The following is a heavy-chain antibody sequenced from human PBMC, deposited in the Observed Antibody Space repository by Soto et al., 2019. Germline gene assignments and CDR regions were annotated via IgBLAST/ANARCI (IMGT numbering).Heavy chain of an antibody. CDR3: ARGRHDYGDYGHDP. CDR1: GGSISSGGYY. J-gene: IGHJ5*02. D-gene: IGHD4-17*01. V-gene: IGHV4-31*03. Sequence: SETLSLTCTVSGGSISSGGYYWSWIRQHPGKGLEWIGYIYYSGSTYYNPSLKSRVTISVDTSKNQFSLKLSSVTAADTAVYYCARGRHDYGDYGHDPWGQGTLVTVSS. CDR2: IYYSGST.